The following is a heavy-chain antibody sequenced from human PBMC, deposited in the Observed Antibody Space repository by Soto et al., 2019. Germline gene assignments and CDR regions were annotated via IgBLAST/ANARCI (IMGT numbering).Heavy chain of an antibody. J-gene: IGHJ5*02. D-gene: IGHD3-10*01. CDR1: GYTFTSYD. V-gene: IGHV1-8*01. CDR2: MNPNSGNT. Sequence: VSCKASGYTFTSYDINWVRQATGQGLEWMGWMNPNSGNTGYAQKFQGRVTMTRNTSISTAYMELSSLRSEDTAVYYCARARAFEYYYGSNWFDPWGQGPLVTVSS. CDR3: ARARAFEYYYGSNWFDP.